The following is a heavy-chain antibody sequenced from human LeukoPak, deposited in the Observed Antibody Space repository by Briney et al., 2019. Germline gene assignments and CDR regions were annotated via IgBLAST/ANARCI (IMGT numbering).Heavy chain of an antibody. CDR1: GGTFSSYA. D-gene: IGHD2-2*02. Sequence: GSSVKVSCKASGGTFSSYAISWVRQAPGQGLEWMGWISAYNGNTNYAQKLQGRVTMTTDTSTSTAYMELRSLRSDDTAVYYCARGGYCSSTSCHKFDPWGQGTLVTVSS. CDR2: ISAYNGNT. J-gene: IGHJ5*02. V-gene: IGHV1-18*01. CDR3: ARGGYCSSTSCHKFDP.